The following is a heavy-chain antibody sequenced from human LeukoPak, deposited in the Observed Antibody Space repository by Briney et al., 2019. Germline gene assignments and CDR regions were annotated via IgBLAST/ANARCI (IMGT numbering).Heavy chain of an antibody. J-gene: IGHJ4*02. D-gene: IGHD1-1*01. V-gene: IGHV3-30*02. CDR1: GFTFSSYA. Sequence: TGGSLRLSCAASGFTFSSYAMHWVRQAPGKGLEWVAFIRYDGSDKYYADSVKGRFTISRDNSKNTLYLQMNSLRSEDTALYYCAKRYNRNDGGFDYWGQGTLVTVSS. CDR3: AKRYNRNDGGFDY. CDR2: IRYDGSDK.